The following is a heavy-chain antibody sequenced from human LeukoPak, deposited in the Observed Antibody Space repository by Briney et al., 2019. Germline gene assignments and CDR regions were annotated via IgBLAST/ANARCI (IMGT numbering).Heavy chain of an antibody. Sequence: SETLSLTCAVYGGSFSGYYWSWIRQPPGKGLEWIGEINHSGSTNYNPSLKSRVTISVDTSKNQFSLKLSSVTAADTAVYYCARYTPKHCYGSGTNFDYWGQGTLVTVSS. CDR1: GGSFSGYY. CDR3: ARYTPKHCYGSGTNFDY. D-gene: IGHD3-10*01. J-gene: IGHJ4*02. V-gene: IGHV4-34*01. CDR2: INHSGST.